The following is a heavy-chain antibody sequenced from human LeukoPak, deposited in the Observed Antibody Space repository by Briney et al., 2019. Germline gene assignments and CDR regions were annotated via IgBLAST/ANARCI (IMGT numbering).Heavy chain of an antibody. CDR1: GYTFTSYD. CDR3: ARGVGSAQLGPNWFDP. V-gene: IGHV1-8*01. J-gene: IGHJ5*02. D-gene: IGHD6-13*01. Sequence: ASVKVSCKASGYTFTSYDINWVRQATGQGLEWMGWMNPNSGNTGYAQKFQGRVTMTRNTSISTAYMELSSLRSEDTAVYYCARGVGSAQLGPNWFDPWGQGTLVTVSS. CDR2: MNPNSGNT.